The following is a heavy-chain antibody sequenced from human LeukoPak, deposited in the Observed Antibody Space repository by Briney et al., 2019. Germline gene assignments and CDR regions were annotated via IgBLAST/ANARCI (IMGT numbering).Heavy chain of an antibody. CDR1: GFTFNTYT. CDR3: TRPHIDGGYYYHQY. J-gene: IGHJ4*02. CDR2: VISSGKST. V-gene: IGHV3-23*01. Sequence: SGGSLRLSCAASGFTFNTYTMSWVRQAPGEGLEWVSGVISSGKSTFYADSVKGRFTISRDNSRNTLYLQMNSLRVEDTAIYYCTRPHIDGGYYYHQYWGQGTLVTVSS. D-gene: IGHD3-22*01.